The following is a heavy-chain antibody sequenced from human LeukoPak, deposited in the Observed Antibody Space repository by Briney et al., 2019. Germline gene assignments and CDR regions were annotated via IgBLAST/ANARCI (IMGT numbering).Heavy chain of an antibody. V-gene: IGHV4-59*08. J-gene: IGHJ3*02. Sequence: PSETLSPTAAVSGGATSSLLGSWIGQPPGKGLEWIGCVSYSGTTNYNPSLRSRVTLSVDTSKSHFSLNLSSVTAADTAVYYCARHRDSSALEAFVISGEGRLVTVSS. CDR2: VSYSGTT. CDR3: ARHRDSSALEAFVI. CDR1: GGATSSLL. D-gene: IGHD3-22*01.